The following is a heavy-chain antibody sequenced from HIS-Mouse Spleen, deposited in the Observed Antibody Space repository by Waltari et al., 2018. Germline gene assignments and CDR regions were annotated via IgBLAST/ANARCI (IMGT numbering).Heavy chain of an antibody. V-gene: IGHV4-39*07. D-gene: IGHD6-13*01. CDR3: AREIPYSSSWYDWYFDL. CDR2: IYSSVST. Sequence: QLQLQESGPGLVKPSETLSLTCTVSGGSISSSSYYWGWIRQPPGRGLEWIGSIYSSVSTYHNPSLKSRVTISVDTAKNQFSLKLSSVTAADTAVYYCAREIPYSSSWYDWYFDLWGRGTLVTVSS. CDR1: GGSISSSSYY. J-gene: IGHJ2*01.